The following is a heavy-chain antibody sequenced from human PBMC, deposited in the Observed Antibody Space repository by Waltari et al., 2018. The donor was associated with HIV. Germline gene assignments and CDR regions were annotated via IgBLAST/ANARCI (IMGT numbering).Heavy chain of an antibody. V-gene: IGHV1-69*01. Sequence: QVQLVQSGAEVKKPGSSVKVSCKASGGPFSSYAISWVRQAPGQGLEWMGGIIPIFGTANYAQKFQGRVTITADESTSTAYMELSSLRSEDTAVYYCASWGVVVPAAMRYYYYGMDVWGQGTTVTVSS. CDR2: IIPIFGTA. CDR1: GGPFSSYA. D-gene: IGHD2-2*01. CDR3: ASWGVVVPAAMRYYYYGMDV. J-gene: IGHJ6*02.